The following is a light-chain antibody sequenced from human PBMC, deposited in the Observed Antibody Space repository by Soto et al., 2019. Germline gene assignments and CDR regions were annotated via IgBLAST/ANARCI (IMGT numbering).Light chain of an antibody. J-gene: IGKJ5*01. Sequence: EIVLTQSPATLSMSPGERATLSCRTSQSVSSYFAWYQQKPGRAPRLLPYDASNRATGIPARFIGSGSGTDFTLTISSLEPEDFAVYYCQQRSSWPITFGQGTRLEIK. CDR2: DAS. V-gene: IGKV3-11*01. CDR1: QSVSSY. CDR3: QQRSSWPIT.